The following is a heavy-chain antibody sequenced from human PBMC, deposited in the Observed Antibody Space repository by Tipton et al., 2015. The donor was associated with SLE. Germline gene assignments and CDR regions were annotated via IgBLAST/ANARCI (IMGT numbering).Heavy chain of an antibody. CDR3: AREAWGHAFDI. CDR2: ISYSGST. J-gene: IGHJ3*02. D-gene: IGHD2-21*01. Sequence: GLVKPSETLSLTCSVSGGSISSSNYYWGWIRQSPGKGLEWIGSISYSGSTYDNPSLKSRVTISADMSKNQFSLTLNSVTAADTAVYYCAREAWGHAFDIWGQGTMVTVSS. CDR1: GGSISSSNYY. V-gene: IGHV4-39*07.